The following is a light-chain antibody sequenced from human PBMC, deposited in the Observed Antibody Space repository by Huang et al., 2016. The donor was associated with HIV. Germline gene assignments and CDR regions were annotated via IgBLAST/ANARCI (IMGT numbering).Light chain of an antibody. CDR3: LQHFTFQTPT. CDR1: QDIDNY. Sequence: DIQMTQSPSAMSASVGDRVTITCRASQDIDNYLAWFQQEPGRGPKRLIYAASSLQSGVPSRFSGSGSGTEFTLTISSLQPEDFATYYCLQHFTFQTPTFGQGTKVEIK. J-gene: IGKJ1*01. V-gene: IGKV1-17*03. CDR2: AAS.